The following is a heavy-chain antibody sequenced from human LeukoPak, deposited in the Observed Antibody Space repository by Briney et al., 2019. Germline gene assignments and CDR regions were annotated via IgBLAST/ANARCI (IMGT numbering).Heavy chain of an antibody. CDR1: GGAVSSGSYY. V-gene: IGHV4-61*01. J-gene: IGHJ5*02. Sequence: SETLSLTCTVSGGAVSSGSYYWSWIRQPPGQGLEWIGYIHYSGSTKYNPSLKSRVTTSVDTSKNQFSLKVTSVTAADPAIYYCTRTNYGDYNWFDPWGQGTLVTVSS. CDR2: IHYSGST. CDR3: TRTNYGDYNWFDP. D-gene: IGHD4-17*01.